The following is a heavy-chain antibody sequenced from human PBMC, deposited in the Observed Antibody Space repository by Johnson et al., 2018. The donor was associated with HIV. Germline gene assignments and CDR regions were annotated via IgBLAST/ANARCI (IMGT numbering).Heavy chain of an antibody. Sequence: VQLVESGGGLAKPAWSPRLSCAASQFTFSSYYMNCVRQAPGNGLELVGQVNPKGGSTYLIDSGKDRFNISRDNAKNTLHLQMNSLRAEDTAVFYCAKDRGTGIARDAFDMWGQGTMVTVS. CDR3: AKDRGTGIARDAFDM. CDR1: QFTFSSYY. J-gene: IGHJ3*02. CDR2: VNPKGGST. V-gene: IGHV3-25*05. D-gene: IGHD6-13*01.